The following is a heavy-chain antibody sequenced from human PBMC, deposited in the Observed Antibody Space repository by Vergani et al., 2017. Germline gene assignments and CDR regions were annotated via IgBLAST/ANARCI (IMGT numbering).Heavy chain of an antibody. V-gene: IGHV4-39*07. Sequence: QLQLQESGPGLVKPSETLSLTCTVSGGSISSSSYYWGWIRQPPGKGLEWIGSIYYSGSTYYNPSLKSRVTISVDTSKNQFSLKLSSVTAADTAGYYCARRIDTIFGVVIPYYYGMDVWGQGTTVTVSS. D-gene: IGHD3-3*01. CDR1: GGSISSSSYY. CDR2: IYYSGST. J-gene: IGHJ6*02. CDR3: ARRIDTIFGVVIPYYYGMDV.